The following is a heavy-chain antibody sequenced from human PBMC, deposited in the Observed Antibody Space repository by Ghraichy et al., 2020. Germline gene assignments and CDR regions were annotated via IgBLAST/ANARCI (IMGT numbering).Heavy chain of an antibody. J-gene: IGHJ2*01. V-gene: IGHV4-30-2*01. CDR1: GGSISSGGYS. Sequence: SETLSLTCAVSGGSISSGGYSWSWIRQPPGKGLAWIGYIYHSGNTYYNPSLKSRVTISVDRPKNQFSLKLSSVTAADTAVYYCARAAVAVNWYFDLWGRGTLVTVSA. CDR3: ARAAVAVNWYFDL. D-gene: IGHD6-19*01. CDR2: IYHSGNT.